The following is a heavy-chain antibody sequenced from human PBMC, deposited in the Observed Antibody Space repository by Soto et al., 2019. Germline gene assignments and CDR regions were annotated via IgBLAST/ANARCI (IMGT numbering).Heavy chain of an antibody. J-gene: IGHJ4*02. D-gene: IGHD6-13*01. V-gene: IGHV4-31*03. CDR2: IYYSGST. CDR1: GGSISSGGYY. Sequence: QVQLQESGPGLVKPSQTLSLTCTVSGGSISSGGYYWSWIRQHPGKGLEWSGYIYYSGSTYYNPSLKGRVTLSVDTSKNQFSLKLSSVTAADTAVYYCASTIAAAGGEDYFDYWGQGTLVTVSS. CDR3: ASTIAAAGGEDYFDY.